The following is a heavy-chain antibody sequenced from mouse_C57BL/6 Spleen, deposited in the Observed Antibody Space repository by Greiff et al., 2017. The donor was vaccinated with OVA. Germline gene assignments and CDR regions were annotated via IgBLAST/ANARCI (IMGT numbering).Heavy chain of an antibody. CDR3: ARYSSQGAMDY. CDR1: GFTFTDYY. CDR2: IRNKANGYTT. Sequence: EVNVVESGGGLVQPGGSLSLSCAASGFTFTDYYMSWVRQPPGKALEWLGFIRNKANGYTTEYSASVKGRFTISRDNSQSILYLQMNALRAEDSATYYCARYSSQGAMDYWGQGTSVTVSS. J-gene: IGHJ4*01. D-gene: IGHD3-2*02. V-gene: IGHV7-3*01.